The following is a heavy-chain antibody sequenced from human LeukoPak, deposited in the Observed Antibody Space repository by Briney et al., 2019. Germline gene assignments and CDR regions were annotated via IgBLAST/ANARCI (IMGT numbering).Heavy chain of an antibody. J-gene: IGHJ4*02. Sequence: GGSLRLSCAASGFTFSSYGMHWVRQAPGKGLEWVAFIRYDGSNKYYADSVKGRFTISRDNSKNTLYLQMNSLRAEDTAVYYCAKQGMMKQQLVSPYYFDYWGQGTLVTVSS. CDR1: GFTFSSYG. V-gene: IGHV3-30*02. CDR3: AKQGMMKQQLVSPYYFDY. D-gene: IGHD6-13*01. CDR2: IRYDGSNK.